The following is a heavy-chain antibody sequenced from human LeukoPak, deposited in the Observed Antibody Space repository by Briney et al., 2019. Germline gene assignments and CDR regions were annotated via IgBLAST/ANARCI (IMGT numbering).Heavy chain of an antibody. V-gene: IGHV1-8*01. CDR1: GYTFTSYD. J-gene: IGHJ4*02. CDR2: MNPNSGNT. Sequence: ASVKVSCKASGYTFTSYDINWVRQATGQGLEWMGWMNPNSGNTGYAQKFQGRVTMTRNTSISTAYMELSSLRSEDTAVYYCARDGRDVLRFLEWPRENWGQGTLVTVSS. D-gene: IGHD3-3*01. CDR3: ARDGRDVLRFLEWPREN.